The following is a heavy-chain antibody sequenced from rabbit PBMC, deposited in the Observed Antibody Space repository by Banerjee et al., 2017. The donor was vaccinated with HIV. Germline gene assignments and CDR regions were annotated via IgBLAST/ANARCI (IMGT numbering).Heavy chain of an antibody. CDR2: IDTSSGSK. CDR3: ARDMPGSVDWGSDL. D-gene: IGHD4-2*01. J-gene: IGHJ4*01. Sequence: QEQLEESGGDLVQPGASLTLTCKASGISLSSSYWIYWVRQAPGKGLEWIAHIDTSSGSKWYASWAKGRFTISKTSSTTVTLQMTSLTAADTATYFCARDMPGSVDWGSDLWGQGTLVTVS. V-gene: IGHV1S45*01. CDR1: GISLSSSYW.